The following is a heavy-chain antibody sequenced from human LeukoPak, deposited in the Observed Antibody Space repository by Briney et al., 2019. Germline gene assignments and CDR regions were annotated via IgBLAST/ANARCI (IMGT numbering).Heavy chain of an antibody. CDR2: ISAYNGNT. J-gene: IGHJ6*02. CDR3: ARDGAAWRYYYYGMDV. Sequence: ASVKVSCQSSGYTFTSYLISWVRQAPGQGLEWMGWISAYNGNTNYAQKLQGRVTMTTDTSTSTAYMELRSLRSDDTAVYYCARDGAAWRYYYYGMDVWGQGTTVTVSS. D-gene: IGHD3-3*01. V-gene: IGHV1-18*01. CDR1: GYTFTSYL.